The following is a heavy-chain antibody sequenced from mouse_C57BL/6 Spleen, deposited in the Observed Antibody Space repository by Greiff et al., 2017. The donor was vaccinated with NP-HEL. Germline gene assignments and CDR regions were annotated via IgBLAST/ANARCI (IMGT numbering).Heavy chain of an antibody. CDR2: IDPEDGDT. Sequence: EVQLQQSGAELVRPGASVKLSCTASGFNIKDYYMHWVKQRPEQGLEWIGRIDPEDGDTEYAPKFQGKATMTADTSSNTAYLQLSSLTSEDTAFYYCTRTAQATTWLAYWGQGTLVTVSA. CDR1: GFNIKDYY. V-gene: IGHV14-1*01. CDR3: TRTAQATTWLAY. J-gene: IGHJ3*01. D-gene: IGHD3-2*02.